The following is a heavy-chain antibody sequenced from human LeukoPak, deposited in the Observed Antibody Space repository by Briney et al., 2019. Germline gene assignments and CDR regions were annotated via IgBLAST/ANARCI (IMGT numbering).Heavy chain of an antibody. CDR2: ISGSGGST. V-gene: IGHV3-23*01. D-gene: IGHD3-22*01. CDR3: AKDPGYYDSSGYYEVEY. CDR1: GFTFSSYA. J-gene: IGHJ4*02. Sequence: PGGSLRLSCAASGFTFSSYAMSWVRQAPGKGLEWVSAISGSGGSTYYADSVKGRFTISRDNSKNTLYLQMNSLRAEDTAVYYCAKDPGYYDSSGYYEVEYWGQGTLVTVSS.